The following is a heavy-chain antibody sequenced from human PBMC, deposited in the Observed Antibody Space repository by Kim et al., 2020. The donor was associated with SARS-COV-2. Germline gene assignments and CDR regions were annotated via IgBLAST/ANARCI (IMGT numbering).Heavy chain of an antibody. V-gene: IGHV4-31*03. D-gene: IGHD3-22*01. CDR3: ARASYDSSTLGAFDI. CDR2: IYYSGST. Sequence: SETLSLTCTVSGGSISSGGYYWSWIRQLPGKGLEWIGYIYYSGSTYYNPSLKSRFTISVDTSKNQFSLKLSSVTAADTAVYYCARASYDSSTLGAFDIWGQGTMVTVSS. J-gene: IGHJ3*02. CDR1: GGSISSGGYY.